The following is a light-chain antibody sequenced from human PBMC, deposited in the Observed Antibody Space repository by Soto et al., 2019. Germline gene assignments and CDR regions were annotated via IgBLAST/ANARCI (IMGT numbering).Light chain of an antibody. V-gene: IGKV1-5*01. CDR2: DAS. CDR1: QSISSW. J-gene: IGKJ4*01. CDR3: QKYNSGGPLT. Sequence: DIQMTQSPSTLSASVGDRVTITCRASQSISSWLAWYQQKPGKAPKLLIYDASSLQSGVPSRFSGSGSGTDFTLTISSLQPDDVATYYCQKYNSGGPLTFGGGTKVEIK.